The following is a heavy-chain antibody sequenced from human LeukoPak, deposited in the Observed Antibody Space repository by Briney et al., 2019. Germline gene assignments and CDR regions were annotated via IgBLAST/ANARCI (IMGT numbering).Heavy chain of an antibody. Sequence: PGGSLRLSCAASGFTFSSYSMNWVRQAPGKGLEWVSYISSSSSTIYYADSVKGRFTISRDNAKNSLYLQMNSLRAEDTAVYYCARDQAPYYYGSGRAFDYWGQGTLVTVSS. J-gene: IGHJ4*02. V-gene: IGHV3-48*01. CDR1: GFTFSSYS. CDR2: ISSSSSTI. D-gene: IGHD3-10*01. CDR3: ARDQAPYYYGSGRAFDY.